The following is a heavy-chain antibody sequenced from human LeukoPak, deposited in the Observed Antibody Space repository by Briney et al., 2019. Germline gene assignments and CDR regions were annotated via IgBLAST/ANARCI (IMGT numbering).Heavy chain of an antibody. V-gene: IGHV4-4*07. J-gene: IGHJ6*02. Sequence: SETLSLTCTVSGAPIVSNYFWSWIRQPAGKGLQWIGRMYSSGTSTFDPTLKSRVTISLDTSKNQFSLKLTSVTAADSAVYYCARWILSHDDYGMDVWGQGTTVIVSS. CDR3: ARWILSHDDYGMDV. D-gene: IGHD5-12*01. CDR2: MYSSGTS. CDR1: GAPIVSNYF.